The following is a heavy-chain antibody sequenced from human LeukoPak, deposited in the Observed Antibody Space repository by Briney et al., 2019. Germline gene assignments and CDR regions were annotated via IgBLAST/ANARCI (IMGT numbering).Heavy chain of an antibody. CDR1: GYTLTELS. Sequence: GASVKVSCEVSGYTLTELSMHWVRQAPGKGLEWMGGFDPEDGETIYAQKFQGRVTMTEDTSTDTAYMELSSLRSEDTAVYYCATKQLTTRSNNHYYHSKGIDYFDYWGQGTLVTVSS. J-gene: IGHJ4*02. CDR3: ATKQLTTRSNNHYYHSKGIDYFDY. V-gene: IGHV1-24*01. D-gene: IGHD3-22*01. CDR2: FDPEDGET.